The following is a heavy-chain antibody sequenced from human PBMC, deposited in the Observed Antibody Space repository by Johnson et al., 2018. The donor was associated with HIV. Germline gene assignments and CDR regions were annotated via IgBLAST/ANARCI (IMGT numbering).Heavy chain of an antibody. CDR1: GFSFDDYG. V-gene: IGHV3-30*03. CDR3: TTDGWELLHFRAKTPDAFDI. J-gene: IGHJ3*02. D-gene: IGHD1-26*01. CDR2: ISYDGSNK. Sequence: QVQLVESGGGVVRSGGSLRLSCEGSGFSFDDYGMSWVRQAPGKGLEWVALISYDGSNKHFAESVQGRFTVSSDNSKNILYLEMNSLRAEDTAVYYCTTDGWELLHFRAKTPDAFDIWGQGTMVTVSS.